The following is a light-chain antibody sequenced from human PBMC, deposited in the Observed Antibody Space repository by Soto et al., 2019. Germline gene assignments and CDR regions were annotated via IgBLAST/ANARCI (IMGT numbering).Light chain of an antibody. CDR3: QQYGSSPWT. J-gene: IGKJ1*01. CDR2: GAS. CDR1: QSVSNNY. Sequence: EIVLTQSPGTLSLSPGARATLSCRASQSVSNNYLAWYQQKPGQAPRLLIYGASSRATGIPDRFRGSGSGTDFTLTISRLEAEDFAVYYCQQYGSSPWTFGQGTKVEIK. V-gene: IGKV3-20*01.